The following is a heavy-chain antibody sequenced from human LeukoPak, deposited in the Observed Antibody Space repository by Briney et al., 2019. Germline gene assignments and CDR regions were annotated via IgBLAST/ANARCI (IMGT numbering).Heavy chain of an antibody. V-gene: IGHV3-11*06. Sequence: GGSLRLSCAASGFTFSDYYMSWIRQAPGKGLEWVSYISSSSSYTNYADSVKGRFTTSRDNAKNSLYLQMNSLRAEDTAVYYCARDRGFVRSPPDYWGQGTLVTVSS. D-gene: IGHD5-12*01. J-gene: IGHJ4*02. CDR1: GFTFSDYY. CDR2: ISSSSSYT. CDR3: ARDRGFVRSPPDY.